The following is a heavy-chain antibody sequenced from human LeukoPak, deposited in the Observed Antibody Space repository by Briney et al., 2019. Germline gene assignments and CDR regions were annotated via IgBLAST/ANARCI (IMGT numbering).Heavy chain of an antibody. CDR3: ARTNCSSTSCPSGDAFDI. Sequence: GASVKVSCKASGYTFTSYDINWVRQATGQGLEWMGWMNPNSGNTGYAQKFQGRVTITRNTSISTAYMELSSLRSEDTAVYYCARTNCSSTSCPSGDAFDIWGQGTMVTVSS. D-gene: IGHD2-2*01. J-gene: IGHJ3*02. CDR1: GYTFTSYD. CDR2: MNPNSGNT. V-gene: IGHV1-8*01.